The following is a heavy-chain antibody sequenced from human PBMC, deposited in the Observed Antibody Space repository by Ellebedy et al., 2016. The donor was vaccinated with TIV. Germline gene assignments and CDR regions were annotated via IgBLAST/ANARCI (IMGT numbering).Heavy chain of an antibody. CDR1: GFPFRSYA. Sequence: PGGSLRLSCAASGFPFRSYAMYWVRQAPGKGPEWLAFMSYDGRDKYNGDFLKGRFTISRDNSRNMLHLQMNTLTPEDTATYYCARDGYWSFDLWGRGTLVSVSS. CDR2: MSYDGRDK. V-gene: IGHV3-30*01. CDR3: ARDGYWSFDL. J-gene: IGHJ2*01.